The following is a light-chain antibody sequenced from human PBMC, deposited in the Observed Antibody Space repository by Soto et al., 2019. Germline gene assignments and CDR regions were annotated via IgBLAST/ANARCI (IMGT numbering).Light chain of an antibody. J-gene: IGLJ3*02. CDR2: GNN. Sequence: QSVLTQQPSVSGAPGQRVTISCTGSSSNIGAGYDVHWYQQLPGAAPKLLIYGNNNRPSGVPDRFSGSKSGTSASLAITGLQAEDEADYYCQSYDSSLSGLWVFGGGTKLTVL. CDR1: SSNIGAGYD. CDR3: QSYDSSLSGLWV. V-gene: IGLV1-40*01.